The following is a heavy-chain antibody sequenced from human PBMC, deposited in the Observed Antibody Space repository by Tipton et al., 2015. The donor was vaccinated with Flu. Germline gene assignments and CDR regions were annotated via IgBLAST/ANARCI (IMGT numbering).Heavy chain of an antibody. J-gene: IGHJ4*02. CDR1: GGSISSYY. D-gene: IGHD5-24*01. Sequence: GLVKPSETLSLTCTVSGGSISSYYWSWIRQPPGKGLEWIGYIYYSGSTNYNPSLKSRVTISVDTSKNQFSLKLSSVTAADTAAYYCASSTEMAEPPFDYWGQGTLVTVSS. CDR2: IYYSGST. CDR3: ASSTEMAEPPFDY. V-gene: IGHV4-59*01.